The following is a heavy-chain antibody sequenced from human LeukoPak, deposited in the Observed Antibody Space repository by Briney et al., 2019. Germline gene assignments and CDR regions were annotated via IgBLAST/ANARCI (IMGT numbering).Heavy chain of an antibody. CDR3: ARGDDYVSQGY. D-gene: IGHD3-16*01. Sequence: SETLSLTCTVSGGSISSSSYYWGWIRQPPGKGLEWIGSIYYSGSTYYNPSLKSRVTISVDTSKNQFSLKLSSVTAADTAVYYCARGDDYVSQGYWGQGTLVTVSS. CDR2: IYYSGST. V-gene: IGHV4-39*01. J-gene: IGHJ4*02. CDR1: GGSISSSSYY.